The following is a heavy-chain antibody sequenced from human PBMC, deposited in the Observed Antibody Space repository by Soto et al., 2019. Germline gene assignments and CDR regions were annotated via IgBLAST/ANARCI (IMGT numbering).Heavy chain of an antibody. CDR3: ARGMYSSGYSRFDH. J-gene: IGHJ5*02. D-gene: IGHD3-22*01. CDR1: GGSLSCYF. CDR2: IYYSWST. V-gene: IGHV4-59*01. Sequence: PSETLSLTCTVSGGSLSCYFWSWIRQLPGKGLEWIGYIYYSWSTNYTPSLKSRVTMSVDTSKNQISLKPRSVTAADTAVYYCARGMYSSGYSRFDHWGQGTVVTVSS.